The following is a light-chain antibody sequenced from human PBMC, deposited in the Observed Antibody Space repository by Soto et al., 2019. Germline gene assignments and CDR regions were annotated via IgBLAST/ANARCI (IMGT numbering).Light chain of an antibody. CDR1: QSISSW. J-gene: IGKJ4*01. Sequence: IQMTQSPSTPSASVGDRVTTTCRASQSISSWLAWYQQKPGKAPKLLIYDASSLESGVPSRFSGSGSGTEFTLTISSLQPDDFATYYCQQYNSYLLTFGGGTKVDIK. V-gene: IGKV1-5*01. CDR2: DAS. CDR3: QQYNSYLLT.